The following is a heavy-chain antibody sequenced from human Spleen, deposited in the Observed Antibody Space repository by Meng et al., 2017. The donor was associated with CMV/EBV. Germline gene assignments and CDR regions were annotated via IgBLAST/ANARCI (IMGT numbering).Heavy chain of an antibody. CDR1: GFTFSSYE. CDR3: AKRPGSGYYSKYYFDY. J-gene: IGHJ4*02. CDR2: ISSSGSTI. D-gene: IGHD3-3*01. V-gene: IGHV3-48*03. Sequence: GESLKISCAASGFTFSSYEMDWVRQAPGKGLEWVSYISSSGSTIYYADSVKGRFTISRDNSKNTLYLQLNSLRAEDTAVYYCAKRPGSGYYSKYYFDYWGQGALVTVSS.